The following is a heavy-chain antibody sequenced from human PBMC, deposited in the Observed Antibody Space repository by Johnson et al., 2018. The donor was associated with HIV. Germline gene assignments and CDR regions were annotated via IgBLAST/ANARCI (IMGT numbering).Heavy chain of an antibody. CDR3: AKGWIGGATKGEVDACDI. J-gene: IGHJ3*02. Sequence: VQLVESGGGVVQPGRSLRLSCAASGFTFDDYAMHWVRQAPGKGLEWVSGISWNSGSIGYADSVKGRFTLSRDNAKNSLDLQMNSLSTAGTALDYCAKGWIGGATKGEVDACDIWGQGTMVTVSS. CDR2: ISWNSGSI. D-gene: IGHD1-26*01. V-gene: IGHV3-9*01. CDR1: GFTFDDYA.